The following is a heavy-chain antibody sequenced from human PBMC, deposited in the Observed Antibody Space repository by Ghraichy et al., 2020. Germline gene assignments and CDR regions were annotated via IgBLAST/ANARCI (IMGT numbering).Heavy chain of an antibody. CDR1: GGSISSYY. CDR3: ARGTGDRLYYYYYGMDV. Sequence: SETLSLTCTVSGGSISSYYWSWIRQPPGKGLEWIGYIYYSGSTNYNPSLKSQVTISVDTSKNQFSLKLSSVTAADTAVYYCARGTGDRLYYYYYGMDVWGQGTTVTVSS. J-gene: IGHJ6*02. CDR2: IYYSGST. V-gene: IGHV4-59*01. D-gene: IGHD4-17*01.